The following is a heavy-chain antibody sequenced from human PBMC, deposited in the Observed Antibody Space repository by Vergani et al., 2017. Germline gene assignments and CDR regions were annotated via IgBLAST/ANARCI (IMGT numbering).Heavy chain of an antibody. V-gene: IGHV4-30-4*01. CDR1: GGSISSGDYY. CDR3: ARGAYYDSSGYYXFDY. D-gene: IGHD3-22*01. CDR2: IYYSGST. Sequence: QVQLQESGPGLVKPSQTLSLTCTVSGGSISSGDYYWSWIRQPPGKGLEWIGYIYYSGSTYYNPALKSRVTISVDTSKNPFSLKLSSVTAAGTAVYYCARGAYYDSSGYYXFDYWGQGTLVTVSS. J-gene: IGHJ4*02.